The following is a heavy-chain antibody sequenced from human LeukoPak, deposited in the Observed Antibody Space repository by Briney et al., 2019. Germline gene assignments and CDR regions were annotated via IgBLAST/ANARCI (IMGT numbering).Heavy chain of an antibody. V-gene: IGHV1-18*01. D-gene: IGHD2-15*01. Sequence: ASVTVSCKASGFAFTDYGLGWVRQAPGQGLEWMGWISADNGKTNYAQRVQDRVTMTTDTSTTTAYMELRSLRPNDTAVYYCASLRCGHTFNIWGQGTLVTVSS. CDR1: GFAFTDYG. CDR3: ASLRCGHTFNI. CDR2: ISADNGKT. J-gene: IGHJ3*02.